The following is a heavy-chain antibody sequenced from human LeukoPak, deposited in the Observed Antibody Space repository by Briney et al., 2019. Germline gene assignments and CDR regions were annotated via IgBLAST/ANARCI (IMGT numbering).Heavy chain of an antibody. Sequence: GGSLRLSCAASGFTFSSYAMHWVRQAPGKGLEWVAVISYDGSNKYYADSVKGRFTISRDNSKNTLYLQMNSLRAEDTAVYYCARDPPGIYCGGVCPPYYFDYWGQGTLVTVSS. CDR2: ISYDGSNK. CDR3: ARDPPGIYCGGVCPPYYFDY. J-gene: IGHJ4*02. V-gene: IGHV3-30-3*01. CDR1: GFTFSSYA. D-gene: IGHD2-21*02.